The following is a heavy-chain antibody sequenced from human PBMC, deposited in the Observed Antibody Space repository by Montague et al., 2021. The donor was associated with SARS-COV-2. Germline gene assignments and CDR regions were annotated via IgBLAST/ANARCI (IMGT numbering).Heavy chain of an antibody. D-gene: IGHD2-15*01. J-gene: IGHJ6*02. CDR1: GGSFSGYY. Sequence: SETLSLTCAVYGGSFSGYYWSWIRQPPGKGLEWIGEINHSGSTNCNPSLKSRITISVDTSKNQFSLKLSSVTAADTAVYYCARGCGCSGGSCYSEWDPYCSSGMDVWGQGTTVTVSS. CDR3: ARGCGCSGGSCYSEWDPYCSSGMDV. CDR2: INHSGST. V-gene: IGHV4-34*01.